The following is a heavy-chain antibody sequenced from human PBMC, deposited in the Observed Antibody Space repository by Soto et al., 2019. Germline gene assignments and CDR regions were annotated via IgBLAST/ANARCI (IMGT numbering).Heavy chain of an antibody. CDR3: AGTYYYDSSGPDDAFDI. J-gene: IGHJ3*02. Sequence: GESLKISCKGSGYSLTCFCIGWVRQMPGKGLEWMGIIYPGDSDTRYSPSFQGQVTISADKSISTAYLQWSSLKASDTAMYYCAGTYYYDSSGPDDAFDIWGQGTMVTVSS. D-gene: IGHD3-22*01. CDR2: IYPGDSDT. V-gene: IGHV5-51*01. CDR1: GYSLTCFC.